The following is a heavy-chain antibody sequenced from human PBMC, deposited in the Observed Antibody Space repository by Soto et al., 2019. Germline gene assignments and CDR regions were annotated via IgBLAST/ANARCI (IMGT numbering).Heavy chain of an antibody. Sequence: GESLKISCKGSGYGFSTYWISWVRQTPGKGLEWIGRIDPSDSHTNYSPSFEGHVTIAVDKSINTAYLQWSRLKASDSGIYYCARMVRGVIINDWFDTWGQGTLVTVSS. V-gene: IGHV5-10-1*01. J-gene: IGHJ5*02. D-gene: IGHD3-10*01. CDR1: GYGFSTYW. CDR3: ARMVRGVIINDWFDT. CDR2: IDPSDSHT.